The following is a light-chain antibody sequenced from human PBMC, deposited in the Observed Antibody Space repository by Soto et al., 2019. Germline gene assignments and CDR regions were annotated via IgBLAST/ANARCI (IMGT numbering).Light chain of an antibody. CDR2: SNN. V-gene: IGLV1-44*01. J-gene: IGLJ1*01. Sequence: QSVLTQPPSASGTPGQRVTISCSGSSSNIGSNTVNWYQQLPGTAPKLLIYSNNQRPSGVPDRFSGSKSGTSASLAISGLQSEDEADYYCAAWDDSLNVHYVFGTGTKLPS. CDR1: SSNIGSNT. CDR3: AAWDDSLNVHYV.